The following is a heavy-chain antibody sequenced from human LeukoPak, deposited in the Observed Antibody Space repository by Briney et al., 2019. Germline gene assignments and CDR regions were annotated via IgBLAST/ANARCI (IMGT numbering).Heavy chain of an antibody. V-gene: IGHV3-48*03. CDR3: ARVEKKYYYDTSSYFDY. D-gene: IGHD3-22*01. CDR1: GFTFSTYE. Sequence: QPGGSLRLSCAASGFTFSTYEMNWVRQAPGKGLEWVSYISSSGSTIYYADSVEGRFTISRDNAKNSLYLQMNSLRAEDTAVYYCARVEKKYYYDTSSYFDYWGQGTLLTVSS. J-gene: IGHJ4*02. CDR2: ISSSGSTI.